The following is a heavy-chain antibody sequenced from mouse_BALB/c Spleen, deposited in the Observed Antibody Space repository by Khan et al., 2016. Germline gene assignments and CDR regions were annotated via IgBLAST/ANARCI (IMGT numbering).Heavy chain of an antibody. CDR1: GYTFSNYW. J-gene: IGHJ4*01. CDR3: ARALYSMDY. Sequence: QVQLKQSGAELMKPGASVKISCKATGYTFSNYWIEWVKQRPGHGLEWIGDILPGSGYSNSNENFKGKATFTADASSNTAYMQLISLTSEDSAVYFCARALYSMDYWRQGTSVTVSS. V-gene: IGHV1-9*01. CDR2: ILPGSGYS.